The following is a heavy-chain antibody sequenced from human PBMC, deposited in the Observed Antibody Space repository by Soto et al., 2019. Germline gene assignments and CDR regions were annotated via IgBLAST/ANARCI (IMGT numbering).Heavy chain of an antibody. Sequence: QVQLQESGPGLVKPSGTLSLTCAVSGGSISSSNWWSWVRQPPGKGLEWIGEIYHSGSTNYNPSLKSRVTISVDKSKNQFALKLSSVTAADTAVYYCARVLNDPYDRGSEKKGFDYWGQGTLVTVSS. J-gene: IGHJ4*02. CDR2: IYHSGST. V-gene: IGHV4-4*02. CDR1: GGSISSSNW. D-gene: IGHD3-22*01. CDR3: ARVLNDPYDRGSEKKGFDY.